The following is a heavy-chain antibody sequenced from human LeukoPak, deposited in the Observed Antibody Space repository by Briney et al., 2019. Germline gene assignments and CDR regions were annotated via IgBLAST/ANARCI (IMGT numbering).Heavy chain of an antibody. CDR2: INSDGSST. Sequence: PGGSLRLSCAASGFTVSSYWMHWVRQAPGKGLVWVSRINSDGSSTRYADSVKGRFTISRDNAKNTLYLQMNSLRAEDTAVYYCVRDRGIQLWTLDYWGQGTLVTASS. CDR1: GFTVSSYW. CDR3: VRDRGIQLWTLDY. V-gene: IGHV3-74*01. J-gene: IGHJ4*02. D-gene: IGHD5-18*01.